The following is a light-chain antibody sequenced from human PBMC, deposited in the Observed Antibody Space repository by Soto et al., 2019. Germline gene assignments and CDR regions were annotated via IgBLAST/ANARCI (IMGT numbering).Light chain of an antibody. CDR2: SAS. CDR1: QDINRW. V-gene: IGKV1-12*01. CDR3: QQSHSFPLT. J-gene: IGKJ3*01. Sequence: DIPMTQSPSSVSASVGDRVTISCRASQDINRWLAWHQQKPGEAPNLLLFSASSLQSGVPSKFSGSGSGTDFTLTITNLQPEDVATYYCQQSHSFPLTFGPGTKVDLK.